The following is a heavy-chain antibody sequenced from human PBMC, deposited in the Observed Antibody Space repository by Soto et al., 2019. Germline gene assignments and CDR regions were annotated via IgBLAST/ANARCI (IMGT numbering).Heavy chain of an antibody. CDR3: ARGRWGDYDILTGYSDFDY. CDR1: GGSFSGNY. J-gene: IGHJ4*02. Sequence: PSETLSLTCAFYGGSFSGNYWSWIRQPPGKGLEWIGEINRSGSTNSNPSLKSRVTISVDTSKDQFSLRLNSVTVADTAVYYCARGRWGDYDILTGYSDFDYWGQGTLVTVSS. V-gene: IGHV4-34*01. CDR2: INRSGST. D-gene: IGHD3-9*01.